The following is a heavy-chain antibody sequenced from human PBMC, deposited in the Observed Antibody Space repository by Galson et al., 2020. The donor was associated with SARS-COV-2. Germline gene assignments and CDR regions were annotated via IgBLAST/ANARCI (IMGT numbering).Heavy chain of an antibody. CDR2: MNPKSGNT. D-gene: IGHD5-18*01. CDR3: ARVWERGFSYGNWFDP. CDR1: GYTFTNYD. V-gene: IGHV1-8*01. J-gene: IGHJ5*02. Sequence: ASVKVSCKASGYTFTNYDINWVRQATGEGLEWMGWMNPKSGNTGYVQKFQGRVTMTRDTSTSTAYMELSSLRSEDTAVYYCARVWERGFSYGNWFDPWGQGNLVTVSS.